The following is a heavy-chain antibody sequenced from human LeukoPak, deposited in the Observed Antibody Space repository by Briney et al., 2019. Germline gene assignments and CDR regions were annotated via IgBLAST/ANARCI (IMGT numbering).Heavy chain of an antibody. J-gene: IGHJ6*02. CDR3: ARDPPYGDYYYGMDV. CDR2: IWYDGSNK. D-gene: IGHD4-17*01. CDR1: GFSFSDYG. Sequence: GGSLRLSCAASGFSFSDYGMHWVRQAPGKGLEWVAVIWYDGSNKYYADSVKGRFTISRDNSKNTLYLQMNSLRAEDTAVYYCARDPPYGDYYYGMDVWGQGTTVTVSS. V-gene: IGHV3-33*01.